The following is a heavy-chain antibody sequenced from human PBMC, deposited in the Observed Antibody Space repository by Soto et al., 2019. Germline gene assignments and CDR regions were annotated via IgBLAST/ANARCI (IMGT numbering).Heavy chain of an antibody. CDR3: ARESRYCSGGSCYFLPGIDY. J-gene: IGHJ4*02. D-gene: IGHD2-15*01. CDR2: INAGYGKT. CDR1: GYIFVNYG. Sequence: ASVKVSCKASGYIFVNYGIAWVRQAPGQGLEWMGWINAGYGKTNYAQKFQGRVTIPADESTSTAYLELSSLRSEDTAVYYCARESRYCSGGSCYFLPGIDYWGQGTLVTVSS. V-gene: IGHV1-69*13.